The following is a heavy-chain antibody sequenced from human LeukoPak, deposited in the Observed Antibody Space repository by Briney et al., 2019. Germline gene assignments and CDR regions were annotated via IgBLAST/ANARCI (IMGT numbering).Heavy chain of an antibody. CDR2: ISSSSSYI. CDR3: ARDGSAARGHYYGMDV. J-gene: IGHJ6*04. D-gene: IGHD2-2*01. V-gene: IGHV3-21*01. Sequence: GGSPRLSCAASGFTFSSYSMNWVRQAPGKGLEWVSSISSSSSYIYYADSVKGRFTISRDNAKNSLYLQMNSLRAEDTAVYYCARDGSAARGHYYGMDVWGKGTTVTVSS. CDR1: GFTFSSYS.